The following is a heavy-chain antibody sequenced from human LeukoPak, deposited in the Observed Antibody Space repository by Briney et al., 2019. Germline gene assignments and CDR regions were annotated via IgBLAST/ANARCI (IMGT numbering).Heavy chain of an antibody. D-gene: IGHD3-22*01. J-gene: IGHJ5*02. Sequence: PGGSLRLSCTASGFTFDRFSMHWVRQAPGKGLQWVALITGDAGAKYYADSVRGRFTISRDNSKSSLYLQLNRVTTEDTAFYFCARGSYDSSGPNWFDPWGQGTLVTVSS. CDR2: ITGDAGAK. CDR1: GFTFDRFS. V-gene: IGHV3-43*02. CDR3: ARGSYDSSGPNWFDP.